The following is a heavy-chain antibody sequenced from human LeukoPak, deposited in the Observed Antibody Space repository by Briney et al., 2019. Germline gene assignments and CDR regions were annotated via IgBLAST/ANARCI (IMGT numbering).Heavy chain of an antibody. D-gene: IGHD6-13*01. J-gene: IGHJ6*02. CDR3: ARGIAAAGTKPRRKYGMDV. Sequence: SETLSLTCAVDGGSFSGYYWSWIRQPPGKGLEWIGEINHSGSTNYNPSLKSRVTISVDTSKNQFSLKLSSVTAADTAVYYCARGIAAAGTKPRRKYGMDVWGLGTTVTVSS. V-gene: IGHV4-34*01. CDR1: GGSFSGYY. CDR2: INHSGST.